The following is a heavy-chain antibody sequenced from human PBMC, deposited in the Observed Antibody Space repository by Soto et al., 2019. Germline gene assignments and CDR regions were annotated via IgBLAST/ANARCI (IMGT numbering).Heavy chain of an antibody. Sequence: PSETLSLTCAVSGGSISSSNWWSWVRQSPGKGLEWIGEIYHTGSTNYNPSLRGRVTISVDKSKNQFSLNLNSVPAADTAVYYCASEKVSRYGMDVWSPGTTVTLSS. J-gene: IGHJ6*02. CDR3: ASEKVSRYGMDV. CDR1: GGSISSSNW. CDR2: IYHTGST. V-gene: IGHV4-4*02.